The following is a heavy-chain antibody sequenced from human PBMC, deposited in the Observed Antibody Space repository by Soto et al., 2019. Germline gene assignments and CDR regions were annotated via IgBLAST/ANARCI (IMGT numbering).Heavy chain of an antibody. J-gene: IGHJ4*02. CDR2: IIPIFGTA. Sequence: QVQLVQSGAEVKKPGSSVKVSCKASGGTFSSYAISGVRQAPGQGLEWMGGIIPIFGTANYAQKFQGRVTITADKSTSTAYMELGSLRPEDTDVYYCAREDPARVGRPTPGSSYFDYWGQGTLVTVSS. CDR1: GGTFSSYA. CDR3: AREDPARVGRPTPGSSYFDY. V-gene: IGHV1-69*06. D-gene: IGHD3-10*01.